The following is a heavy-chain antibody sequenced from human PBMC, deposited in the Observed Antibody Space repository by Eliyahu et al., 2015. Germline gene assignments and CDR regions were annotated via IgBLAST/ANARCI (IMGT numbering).Heavy chain of an antibody. J-gene: IGHJ5*02. CDR3: TRLPVNHCTITRCDTNWFDP. V-gene: IGHV3-73*01. D-gene: IGHD2-2*02. Sequence: EVQLVESGGGLVQPGGSLKLXCAASGFXFSGXAXPXVRQASGKGLGWIGRIRSKANNYATAYAASLKGRFTISRDDSKNTAYLQINTLNTEDTAVYYCTRLPVNHCTITRCDTNWFDPWGQGTLVIVSS. CDR1: GFXFSGXA. CDR2: IRSKANNYAT.